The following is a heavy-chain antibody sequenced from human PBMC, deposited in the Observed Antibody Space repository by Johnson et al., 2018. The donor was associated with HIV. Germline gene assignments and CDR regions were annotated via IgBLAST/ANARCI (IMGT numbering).Heavy chain of an antibody. D-gene: IGHD5-24*01. J-gene: IGHJ3*02. CDR2: INWNGGRS. CDR3: ARDGYNQKPLDAFDI. Sequence: QLVESGGGVVQPGRSLRLSCAASGFTFSSYAMHWVRQAPGKGLEWVSGINWNGGRSGYADSVKGRFTISRDNAKNSLYLQMNSLRAEDTAVYYCARDGYNQKPLDAFDIWGQG. CDR1: GFTFSSYA. V-gene: IGHV3-20*04.